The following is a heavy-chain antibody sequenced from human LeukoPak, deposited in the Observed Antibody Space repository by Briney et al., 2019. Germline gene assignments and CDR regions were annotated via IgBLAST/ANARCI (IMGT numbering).Heavy chain of an antibody. CDR1: GYTFTSYA. D-gene: IGHD6-19*01. Sequence: ASVKVSCKASGYTFTSYAMHWVRQAPGQRLEWMGWINAGNGNTKYSQKFQGGVTITRDTSASTAYMELSSLRSEDTAVYYCARVSSSGWSYYFDYWGQGTLVTVSS. J-gene: IGHJ4*02. CDR3: ARVSSSGWSYYFDY. V-gene: IGHV1-3*01. CDR2: INAGNGNT.